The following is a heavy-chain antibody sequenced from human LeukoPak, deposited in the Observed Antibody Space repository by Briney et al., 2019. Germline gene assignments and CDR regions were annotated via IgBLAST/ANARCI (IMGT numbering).Heavy chain of an antibody. V-gene: IGHV4-34*01. CDR1: GGSFSGYY. CDR2: INHSGSA. J-gene: IGHJ4*02. D-gene: IGHD3-10*01. CDR3: ARYDGSGSYYRD. Sequence: SETLSLTCAVYGGSFSGYYWSWIRQPPGKGLEWIGEINHSGSANYNPSLKSRVTISVDTSKNQFSLKLSSVTAADAAVYYCARYDGSGSYYRDWGQGTLVTVSS.